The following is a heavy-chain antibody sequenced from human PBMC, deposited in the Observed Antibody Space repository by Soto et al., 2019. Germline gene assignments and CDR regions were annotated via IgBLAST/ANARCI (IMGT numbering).Heavy chain of an antibody. CDR3: ARDWPATYCGGDCPLGYYYHGMDV. CDR2: INPSNGFT. CDR1: GFTFNTYY. Sequence: QVQLVQSGAELKKPGASVSLSCKASGFTFNTYYINWVRQSPGEGLQWMGIINPSNGFTSYAQKFQDRVTMTADTSTKTVYMEWSSLRSEDTAVYFCARDWPATYCGGDCPLGYYYHGMDVWGQGTAVTVSS. J-gene: IGHJ6*02. D-gene: IGHD2-21*02. V-gene: IGHV1-46*02.